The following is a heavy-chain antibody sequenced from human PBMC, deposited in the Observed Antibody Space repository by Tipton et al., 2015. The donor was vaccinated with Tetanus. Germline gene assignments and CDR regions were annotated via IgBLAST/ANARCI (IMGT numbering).Heavy chain of an antibody. CDR3: ARVVEVAVAGMGLYYYYGLDV. Sequence: TLSLTCTVSGGSISSYYCSWVRQPPGKGLEWIGHTHYSGNTNYNSSLWSRVTISVDTSKNQFSLKLSSVTAADTAVYYCARVVEVAVAGMGLYYYYGLDVWGQGTPVTVSS. CDR2: THYSGNT. V-gene: IGHV4-59*12. CDR1: GGSISSYY. D-gene: IGHD6-19*01. J-gene: IGHJ6*02.